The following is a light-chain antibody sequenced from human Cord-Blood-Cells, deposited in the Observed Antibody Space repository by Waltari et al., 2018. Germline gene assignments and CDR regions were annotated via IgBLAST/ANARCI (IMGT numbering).Light chain of an antibody. J-gene: IGKJ1*01. CDR1: QSVLYRSNNKNY. Sequence: DIVMTQSPDSLAVSLGERATINCKSSQSVLYRSNNKNYLAWYQQKPGQPPKLLIYRASTRESGVPDRFSGSGSGTDFTLTISRLQAEDVAVYYCQQYYSTPWTFGQGTKVEIK. V-gene: IGKV4-1*01. CDR2: RAS. CDR3: QQYYSTPWT.